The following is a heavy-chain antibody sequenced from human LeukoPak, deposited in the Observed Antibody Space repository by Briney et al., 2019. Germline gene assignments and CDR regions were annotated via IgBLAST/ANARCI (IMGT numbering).Heavy chain of an antibody. CDR3: AIRGGSPNPYNTEYFQH. J-gene: IGHJ1*01. V-gene: IGHV4-39*07. CDR1: GGSISSSSYY. Sequence: SETLSLTCTVSGGSISSSSYYWGWIRQPPGKGLEWIGSIYYSGSTYYNPSLKSRVTISVDTSKNQFSLKLSSVTAADTAVYYCAIRGGSPNPYNTEYFQHWGQGTLVTVSS. CDR2: IYYSGST. D-gene: IGHD1-26*01.